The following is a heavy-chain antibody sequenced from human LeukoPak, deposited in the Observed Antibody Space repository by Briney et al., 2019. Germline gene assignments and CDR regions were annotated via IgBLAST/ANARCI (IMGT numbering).Heavy chain of an antibody. V-gene: IGHV1-24*01. D-gene: IGHD1-26*01. CDR3: ATDTENCSGSYYGPYYFDY. J-gene: IGHJ4*02. CDR2: FDPEDGET. Sequence: ASVKVSCKVSGYTITELSMHWVRQAPGKGLEWMGGFDPEDGETIYAQKFQGRVTMTEDTSTDTAYMELSSLRSEDTAVYYCATDTENCSGSYYGPYYFDYWGQGTLVTVSS. CDR1: GYTITELS.